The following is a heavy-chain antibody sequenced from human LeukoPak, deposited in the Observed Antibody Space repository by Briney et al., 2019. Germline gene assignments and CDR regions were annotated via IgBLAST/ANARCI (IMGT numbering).Heavy chain of an antibody. CDR3: ARDPEGESLFDY. V-gene: IGHV4-38-2*02. CDR2: IYHSGGT. J-gene: IGHJ4*02. CDR1: GYSISSGYY. Sequence: SETLSLTCTVSGYSISSGYYWGWIRQPPGKGLEWIGNIYHSGGTYYNPSLKSRVTISVDTSKNQLSLKLFSVTAADTAVYYCARDPEGESLFDYWGQGTLVTVSS. D-gene: IGHD3-16*01.